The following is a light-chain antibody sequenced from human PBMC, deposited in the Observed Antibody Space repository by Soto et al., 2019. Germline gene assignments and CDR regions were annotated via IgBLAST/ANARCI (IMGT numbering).Light chain of an antibody. CDR3: QQRHNWPIT. J-gene: IGKJ5*01. CDR1: QSVRTY. Sequence: EIVLTQSPATLSLSPGERATLSCRASQSVRTYLAWYQQKPGQAPRLLIYDASNRATGIPARFSGSGSGTDFTLTISGLETADLGVYYCQQRHNWPITFGQGTRLEIK. V-gene: IGKV3-11*01. CDR2: DAS.